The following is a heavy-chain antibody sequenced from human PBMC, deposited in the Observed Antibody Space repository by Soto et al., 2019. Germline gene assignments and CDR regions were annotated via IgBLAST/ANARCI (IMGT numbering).Heavy chain of an antibody. Sequence: QVQLQESGPGLVKPSETLSLTCTVSGGSISSYYWSWIRQPPGKGLEWIGYIYYSGSTNYNPSLKRRVTTSVDTSKNQFSLKLSSVTAADTAVYYCARLDYYDSSGYRSYWYFDLWGRGTLVTVSS. CDR2: IYYSGST. J-gene: IGHJ2*01. CDR3: ARLDYYDSSGYRSYWYFDL. CDR1: GGSISSYY. V-gene: IGHV4-59*01. D-gene: IGHD3-22*01.